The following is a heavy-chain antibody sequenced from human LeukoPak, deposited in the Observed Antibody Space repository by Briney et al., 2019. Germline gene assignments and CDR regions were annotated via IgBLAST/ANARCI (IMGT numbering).Heavy chain of an antibody. CDR3: ARAGGAVIVPYNWFDP. J-gene: IGHJ5*02. Sequence: PGGSLRLSCAASGFTFSSCEMDWVRQAPGKGLEWVSYISSSGSTIYYADSVKGRFTISRDNAKNSLYLQMNSLRAEDTAVYYCARAGGAVIVPYNWFDPWGQGTLVTVSS. CDR1: GFTFSSCE. D-gene: IGHD2/OR15-2a*01. V-gene: IGHV3-48*03. CDR2: ISSSGSTI.